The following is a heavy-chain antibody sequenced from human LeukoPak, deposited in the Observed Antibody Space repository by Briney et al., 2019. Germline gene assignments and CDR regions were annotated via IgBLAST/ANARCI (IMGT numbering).Heavy chain of an antibody. CDR2: INPSGGST. Sequence: ASVKVSCKASGYTFTSYYMHWVRQAPGQGLEWMGIINPSGGSTNYAQKFQGRVTMTRDTSTSTVYMELSSLRSEDTAVYYCARDLVKQQYYYYGMDVWGQGTTVTVSS. V-gene: IGHV1-46*01. J-gene: IGHJ6*02. CDR3: ARDLVKQQYYYYGMDV. D-gene: IGHD6-13*01. CDR1: GYTFTSYY.